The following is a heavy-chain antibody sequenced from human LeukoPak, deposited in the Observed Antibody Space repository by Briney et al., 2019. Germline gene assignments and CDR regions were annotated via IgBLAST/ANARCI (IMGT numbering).Heavy chain of an antibody. Sequence: PGGSLRLSCAASGFTFSSYAMHWVRQAPGKGLEWVAVISYDGSNKYYADSVKGRFTISRDNSKNTLYLQMNSLRAEDTAVYYPSTLAADGSFDYWGQGTLVTVSS. CDR3: STLAADGSFDY. D-gene: IGHD2-15*01. CDR1: GFTFSSYA. J-gene: IGHJ4*02. V-gene: IGHV3-30-3*01. CDR2: ISYDGSNK.